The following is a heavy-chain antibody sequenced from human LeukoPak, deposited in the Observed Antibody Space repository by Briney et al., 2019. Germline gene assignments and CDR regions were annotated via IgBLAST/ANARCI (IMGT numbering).Heavy chain of an antibody. Sequence: PGGSLRLSCAASGFTFSSYAMHWVRQAPGKGLEWVAVISYEGSNKYYADSVKGRFTISRDNSKNTLYLQMNSLRAEDTAVYYCARASGYCSGGSCYSIVGGYYFDYWGQGTLVTVSS. CDR3: ARASGYCSGGSCYSIVGGYYFDY. V-gene: IGHV3-30*04. CDR1: GFTFSSYA. J-gene: IGHJ4*02. D-gene: IGHD2-15*01. CDR2: ISYEGSNK.